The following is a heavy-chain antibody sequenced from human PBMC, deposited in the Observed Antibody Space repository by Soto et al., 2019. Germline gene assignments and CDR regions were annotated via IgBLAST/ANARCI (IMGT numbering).Heavy chain of an antibody. CDR1: GGTFSSYA. Sequence: QGQLVQSGAAVKKPGSSVKVSCKATGGTFSSYAISWVRQAPGQGLESMGGIITIFGTANYAQKFQGRVTITAEEAASTAYMELSSIRSEDTAVYYCASSIGDSSGWDDGVQVALVTVSS. D-gene: IGHD6-19*01. CDR3: ASSIGDSSGWDD. J-gene: IGHJ4*02. V-gene: IGHV1-69*01. CDR2: IITIFGTA.